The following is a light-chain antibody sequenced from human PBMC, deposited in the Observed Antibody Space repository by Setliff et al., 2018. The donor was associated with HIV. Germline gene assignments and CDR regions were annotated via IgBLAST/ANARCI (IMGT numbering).Light chain of an antibody. CDR1: SSNIGAYE. J-gene: IGLJ1*01. CDR2: GNN. CDR3: QSYDSLSGSRV. Sequence: QSVLTQPPSVSGAPGQRITISCTGSSSNIGAYEVHWYQQPPGTAPKLLIYGNNLWPSGVPDRFSGSKSGTSASLAITGLQPEDEGDYYCQSYDSLSGSRVFGTGTKVTVL. V-gene: IGLV1-40*01.